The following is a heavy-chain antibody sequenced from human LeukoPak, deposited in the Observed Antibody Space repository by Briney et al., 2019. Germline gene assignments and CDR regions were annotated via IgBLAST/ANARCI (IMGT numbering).Heavy chain of an antibody. CDR1: GFPFSSYS. J-gene: IGHJ4*02. Sequence: GGSLRLSCAASGFPFSSYSMNWVRQAPGRGLEWVSYITSYSSTIYYADSVKGRFTISRDNAENSLYLQMNSLRAEDTAVYYCARAGRRTDYGVDIDYWGQGTLVTVSS. CDR2: ITSYSSTI. CDR3: ARAGRRTDYGVDIDY. D-gene: IGHD4-17*01. V-gene: IGHV3-48*01.